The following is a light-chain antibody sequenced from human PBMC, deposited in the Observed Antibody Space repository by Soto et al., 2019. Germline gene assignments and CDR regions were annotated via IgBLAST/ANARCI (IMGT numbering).Light chain of an antibody. V-gene: IGKV3-20*01. CDR3: QQYGSSPYT. CDR2: GAS. Sequence: EIVLTQSPGTLSLSPGERATLSCRASQSVDSRYLAWYQQKLGQAPRLLMYGASSRATGIPDRFRGSGSGTDFTHTISRLEPEDFAVYYCQQYGSSPYTFGQGTKLEIK. CDR1: QSVDSRY. J-gene: IGKJ2*01.